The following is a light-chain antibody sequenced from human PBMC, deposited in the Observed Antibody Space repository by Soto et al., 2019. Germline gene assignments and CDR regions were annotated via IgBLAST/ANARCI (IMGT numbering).Light chain of an antibody. Sequence: VLTQSPGTLSSSPGGRVSLSCRASQIVSNNYLAWYQQKSGQAPRLLIFGASNRATGIPDRFSGSGSGTDFTLTIGGLEPEDFSVYFCQQYSGSVLTCGGGTKV. V-gene: IGKV3-20*01. J-gene: IGKJ4*01. CDR2: GAS. CDR3: QQYSGSVLT. CDR1: QIVSNNY.